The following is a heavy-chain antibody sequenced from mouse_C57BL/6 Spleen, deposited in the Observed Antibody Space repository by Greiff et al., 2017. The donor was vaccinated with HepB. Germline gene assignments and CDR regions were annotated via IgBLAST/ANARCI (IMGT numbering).Heavy chain of an antibody. CDR2: IDPSDSET. J-gene: IGHJ2*01. CDR3: ARSYYYAPFDY. V-gene: IGHV1-52*01. D-gene: IGHD1-1*01. CDR1: GYTFTSYW. Sequence: VQLKQPGAELVRPGSSVKLSCKASGYTFTSYWMHWVKQRPIQGLEWIGNIDPSDSETHYNQKFKDKATLTVDKSSSTAYMQLSSLTSEDSAVYYCARSYYYAPFDYWGQGTTLTVSS.